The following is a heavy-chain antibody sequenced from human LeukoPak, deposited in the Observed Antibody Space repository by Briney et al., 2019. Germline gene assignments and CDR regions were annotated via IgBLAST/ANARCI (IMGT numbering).Heavy chain of an antibody. CDR2: INWNGGTI. CDR3: ARTVKVPSFDY. D-gene: IGHD4-17*01. V-gene: IGHV3-20*04. J-gene: IGHJ4*02. Sequence: PGGSLRLSCAASGFTFDDYGMSWVRQAPGKGLEWVSGINWNGGTIGYADSVKGRFTISRDNAKNSLFLQLNSLRAEDTAFYFCARTVKVPSFDYWGQGTLVTVSS. CDR1: GFTFDDYG.